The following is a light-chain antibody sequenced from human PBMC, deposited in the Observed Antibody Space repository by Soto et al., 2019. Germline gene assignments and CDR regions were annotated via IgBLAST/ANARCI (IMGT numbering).Light chain of an antibody. J-gene: IGKJ5*01. V-gene: IGKV3-15*01. CDR1: QSVSSN. CDR3: QQYNNWPRIN. Sequence: EIVMTQSPATLSVSPLERATLSFSSSQSVSSNLALYQQKPGQAPRLLIYGASTRATGIPARFSGSGSGTEFTLTISSLQSEDFAVYYCQQYNNWPRINFGQGTRLEIK. CDR2: GAS.